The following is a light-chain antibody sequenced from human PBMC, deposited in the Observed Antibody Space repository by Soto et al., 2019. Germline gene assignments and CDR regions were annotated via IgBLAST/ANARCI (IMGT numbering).Light chain of an antibody. Sequence: EIVMTQSPATLSVSPGERATLSCRASQSVSSNLAWYQQKPGQAPRLLIYGASIRATGIPARFSGSGSGTELTLTISSLQSEDFAVYYCQQYNNWQITFGQGTRLEIK. CDR1: QSVSSN. CDR2: GAS. CDR3: QQYNNWQIT. J-gene: IGKJ5*01. V-gene: IGKV3D-15*01.